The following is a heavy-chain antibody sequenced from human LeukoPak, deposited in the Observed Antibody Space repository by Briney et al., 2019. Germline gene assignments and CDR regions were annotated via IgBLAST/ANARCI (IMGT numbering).Heavy chain of an antibody. CDR3: ARDPNYRWLRPTAFAP. CDR1: GYTFTNFG. D-gene: IGHD5-12*01. Sequence: GASVKVSCKASGYTFTNFGITWGRQAPGHGLEWVGWISTYSGDTSFAQNFQDRVTLTTDTSTKTTYMELRSLRSDDTALYYCARDPNYRWLRPTAFAPWGQGTLVIVSS. CDR2: ISTYSGDT. J-gene: IGHJ5*02. V-gene: IGHV1-18*01.